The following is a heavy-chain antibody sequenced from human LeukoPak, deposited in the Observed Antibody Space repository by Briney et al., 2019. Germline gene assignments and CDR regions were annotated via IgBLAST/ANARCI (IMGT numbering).Heavy chain of an antibody. CDR2: INHIGST. CDR1: GGSFSDYY. CDR3: ARAPKRYYFDY. V-gene: IGHV4-34*01. J-gene: IGHJ4*02. D-gene: IGHD3-10*01. Sequence: SETLSLTCAVYGGSFSDYYWSWIRQPPGKGLEWIGEINHIGSTKYNPSLKSRVTISVDTSKNQFSLKLSSVTAADTAVYYCARAPKRYYFDYWGQGTLVTVSS.